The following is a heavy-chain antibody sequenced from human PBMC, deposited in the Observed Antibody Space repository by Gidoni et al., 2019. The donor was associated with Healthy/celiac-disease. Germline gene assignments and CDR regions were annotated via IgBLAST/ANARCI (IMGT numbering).Heavy chain of an antibody. V-gene: IGHV3-48*02. CDR2: ISSSSSTI. Sequence: EVQLVESGGGLVQPGGSLRLSCAASGFTFSSYSMNWVRQAPGKGLEWVSYISSSSSTIYYADSVKGRFTISRDNAKNSLYLQMNSLRDEDTAVYYCARDVWELAYCGGDCSKSAFDIWGQGTMVTVSS. J-gene: IGHJ3*02. D-gene: IGHD2-21*02. CDR1: GFTFSSYS. CDR3: ARDVWELAYCGGDCSKSAFDI.